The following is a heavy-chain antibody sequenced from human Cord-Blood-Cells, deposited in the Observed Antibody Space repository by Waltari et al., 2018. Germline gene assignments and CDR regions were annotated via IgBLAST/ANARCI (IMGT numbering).Heavy chain of an antibody. Sequence: QLQLQESGPGLVKPSETLSLTCTVSGGSISSSSYYWGWFRQPPGKGLEWIGSIYYSGSTYYNPSLKSRVTISVDTSKNQFSLKLSSVTAADTAVYYCARQARYWYFDLWGRGTLVTVSS. CDR1: GGSISSSSYY. CDR3: ARQARYWYFDL. CDR2: IYYSGST. V-gene: IGHV4-39*01. J-gene: IGHJ2*01.